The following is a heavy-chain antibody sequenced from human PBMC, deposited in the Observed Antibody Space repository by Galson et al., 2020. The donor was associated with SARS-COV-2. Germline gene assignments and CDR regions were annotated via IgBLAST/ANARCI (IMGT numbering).Heavy chain of an antibody. CDR2: ISYHGGDK. CDR1: GFAFSSSA. CDR3: AKVADYGDDGGYYYFDP. J-gene: IGHJ5*02. D-gene: IGHD4-17*01. V-gene: IGHV3-30*04. Sequence: GGSLRLSCATSGFAFSSSAMHWVRQAPGKGLEWVGVISYHGGDKFYADSVKGRFTLSRDNSKSVLYLQMSGLRPEDTAVYYCAKVADYGDDGGYYYFDPWGHGTLVTVSS.